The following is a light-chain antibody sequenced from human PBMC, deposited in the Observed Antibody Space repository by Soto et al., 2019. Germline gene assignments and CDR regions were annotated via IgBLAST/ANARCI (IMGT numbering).Light chain of an antibody. CDR3: QQSYSNPDT. Sequence: DIQMTQSRSSLSASVGDRVTITCRASQSISSYLNWYQQKPGKAPKLLIYAAYSLQSGVPSRYSGSGSVTDFTLTISSLQPEDFATYYCQQSYSNPDTFGGGTKV. CDR2: AAY. CDR1: QSISSY. V-gene: IGKV1-39*01. J-gene: IGKJ4*01.